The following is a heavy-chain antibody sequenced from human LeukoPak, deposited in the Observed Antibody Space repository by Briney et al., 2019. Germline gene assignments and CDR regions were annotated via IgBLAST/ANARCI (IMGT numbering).Heavy chain of an antibody. CDR3: AALGDVWGAYLAY. V-gene: IGHV4-59*01. J-gene: IGHJ4*02. CDR1: GDSTRSYY. Sequence: SETLSLTCNVSGDSTRSYYWRWIRQPPGKGLEWIGYIYYSGNINDSPSLKSRVSISVDTSYKLVSLRLTSVTDEDAALYYGAALGDVWGAYLAYWGQGILVTVSS. D-gene: IGHD3-3*01. CDR2: IYYSGNI.